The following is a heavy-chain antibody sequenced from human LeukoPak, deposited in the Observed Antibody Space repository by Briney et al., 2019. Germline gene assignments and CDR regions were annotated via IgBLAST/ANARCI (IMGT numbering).Heavy chain of an antibody. J-gene: IGHJ4*02. V-gene: IGHV3-11*01. CDR3: ARDGSSSGYYPYFDY. CDR1: GFPFSGYY. Sequence: GGTLRLSCAASGFPFSGYYMSWIRQAPGKGLECISYISGGGQIYYADSVKDRFTISRDNAKNSLFLQMNSLRAEDTAVYYCARDGSSSGYYPYFDYWGQGTLVTVSS. CDR2: ISGGGQI. D-gene: IGHD3-22*01.